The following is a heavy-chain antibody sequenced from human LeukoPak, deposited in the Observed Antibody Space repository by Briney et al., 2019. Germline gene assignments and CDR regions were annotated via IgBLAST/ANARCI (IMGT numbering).Heavy chain of an antibody. J-gene: IGHJ4*02. CDR2: IIPIFGTA. CDR3: ARVLKDYYYDSSGYPSDY. D-gene: IGHD3-22*01. V-gene: IGHV1-69*13. CDR1: GGTFSSYA. Sequence: SVKVSCKASGGTFSSYAISWVRQAPGQGLEWMGGIIPIFGTANYAQKFQGRVAITADESTSTAYMELSSLRSEDTAVYYCARVLKDYYYDSSGYPSDYWGQGTLVTVSS.